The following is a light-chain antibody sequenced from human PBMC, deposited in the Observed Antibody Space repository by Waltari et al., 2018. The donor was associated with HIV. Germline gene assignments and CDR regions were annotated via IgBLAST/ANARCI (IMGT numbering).Light chain of an antibody. CDR2: GAS. CDR3: QQYYSYPLT. CDR1: QGIGTY. J-gene: IGKJ3*01. V-gene: IGKV1-8*01. Sequence: IRMTQSPSSLSASTEDRVTITCRASQGIGTYLAWYQQKPGRAPKLLIYGASSLQRGVPSRFSGSGSGSEFTLTINCLQSEDFVMYYCQQYYSYPLTFGPGTKVDIK.